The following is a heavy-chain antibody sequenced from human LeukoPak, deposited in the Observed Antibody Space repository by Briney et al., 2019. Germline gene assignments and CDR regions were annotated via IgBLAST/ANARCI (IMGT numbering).Heavy chain of an antibody. CDR2: IIPIFGTA. D-gene: IGHD6-19*01. Sequence: GSSVKVSCKAFGGTFSSYAISWVRQAPGQGLEWMGRIIPIFGTANYAQKFQGRVTITTDESTSTAYMELSSLRSEDTAVYYCARELAVTGGSYFDYWGQGTLVTVSS. V-gene: IGHV1-69*05. CDR1: GGTFSSYA. J-gene: IGHJ4*02. CDR3: ARELAVTGGSYFDY.